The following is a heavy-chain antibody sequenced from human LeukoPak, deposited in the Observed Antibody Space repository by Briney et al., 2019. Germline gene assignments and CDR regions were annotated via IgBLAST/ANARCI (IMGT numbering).Heavy chain of an antibody. J-gene: IGHJ3*02. V-gene: IGHV3-30*04. Sequence: GRSLRLSCAASGFTFSSYAMHWVRQAPGKGLEWVAVISYDGSNKYYADSVKGRFTISRDNSKNTLYQQMNSLRAEDTAVYYCARSGGDHAFDIWGQGTMVTVSS. CDR2: ISYDGSNK. D-gene: IGHD2-21*02. CDR1: GFTFSSYA. CDR3: ARSGGDHAFDI.